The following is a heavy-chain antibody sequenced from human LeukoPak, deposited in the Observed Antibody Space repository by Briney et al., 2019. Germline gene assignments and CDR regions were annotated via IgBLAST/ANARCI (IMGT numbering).Heavy chain of an antibody. D-gene: IGHD5-24*01. CDR1: GGSISGHY. Sequence: SETLSLMCTVSGGSISGHYWNWIRQPAGRGLEWIGRIYSSGNTNYNHSFESRVIRSMDASKSEFSLKVTSVTVADTAVYYCARGDGYNWGNFDYWGQGNLVTVSS. J-gene: IGHJ4*02. CDR3: ARGDGYNWGNFDY. CDR2: IYSSGNT. V-gene: IGHV4-4*07.